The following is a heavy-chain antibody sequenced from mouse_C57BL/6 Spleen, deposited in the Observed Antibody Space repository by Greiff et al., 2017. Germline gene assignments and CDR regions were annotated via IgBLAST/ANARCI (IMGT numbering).Heavy chain of an antibody. CDR3: VSAYDDYDDYAMDY. J-gene: IGHJ4*01. CDR2: IRSKSSNYAT. Sequence: EADGGLVQPKGSLKLSCAASGFTFNTYAMHWVRQAPGKGLEWVARIRSKSSNYATYYADSVKDRFTISRDDSQSMLYLQMNNLKTEDKAMYYCVSAYDDYDDYAMDYWGQGTSVTVSS. CDR1: GFTFNTYA. V-gene: IGHV10-3*01. D-gene: IGHD2-4*01.